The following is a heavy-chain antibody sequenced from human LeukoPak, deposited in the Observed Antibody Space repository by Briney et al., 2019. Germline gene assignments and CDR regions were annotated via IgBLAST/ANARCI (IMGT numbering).Heavy chain of an antibody. CDR3: ARDLGKYSGYDGGHDGY. Sequence: VASVKVSCKASGGTFSSYAISWVRQAPGQGLEWMGGIIPIFGTANYAQKFQGRVTITTDESTSTAYMELSSLRSEDTAVYYCARDLGKYSGYDGGHDGYWGQGTLVTVSS. CDR1: GGTFSSYA. CDR2: IIPIFGTA. J-gene: IGHJ4*02. D-gene: IGHD5-12*01. V-gene: IGHV1-69*05.